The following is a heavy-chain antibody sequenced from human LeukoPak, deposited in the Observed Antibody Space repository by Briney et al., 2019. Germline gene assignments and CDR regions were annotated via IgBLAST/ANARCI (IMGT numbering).Heavy chain of an antibody. D-gene: IGHD5/OR15-5a*01. V-gene: IGHV4-4*02. J-gene: IGHJ3*02. CDR1: GGSISSSSW. CDR2: VFHDGSP. Sequence: SETLSLTCAVSGGSISSSSWWSWVRQPPGKGLEWIGEVFHDGSPNYNPSFRGRVTILVDKSKNQFSLNLGSLTTADTAMYYCARDPNIVSAITLRAFDIWGQGTMVSVSS. CDR3: ARDPNIVSAITLRAFDI.